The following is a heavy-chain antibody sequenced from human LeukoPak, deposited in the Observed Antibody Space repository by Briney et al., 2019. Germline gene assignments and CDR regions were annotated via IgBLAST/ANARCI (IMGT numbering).Heavy chain of an antibody. J-gene: IGHJ4*02. CDR1: GGTFSSYA. D-gene: IGHD3-10*01. Sequence: ASVKVSYKASGGTFSSYAFSWVRQAPGQGLEWMGGIIPIFGTTNYAQRFQGRVTITADESTSTAYMELSSLRSEDTAVYYCARGHYYYGSGSYEPLYLYFDYWGQGTLVTVSS. V-gene: IGHV1-69*13. CDR3: ARGHYYYGSGSYEPLYLYFDY. CDR2: IIPIFGTT.